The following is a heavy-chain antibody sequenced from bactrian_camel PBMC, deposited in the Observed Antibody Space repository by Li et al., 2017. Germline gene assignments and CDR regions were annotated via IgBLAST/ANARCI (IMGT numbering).Heavy chain of an antibody. D-gene: IGHD1*01. J-gene: IGHJ4*01. V-gene: IGHV3S67*01. CDR1: GYRFSGNC. CDR3: AARRCTWERPGDSLSKLEYDY. Sequence: VQLVESGGGSVQAGGSLRLSCHDSGYRFSGNCMGWFRQVPGKEREGVAVISGDDATVYADSAKGRFTISKDNAKTTLYLQMDSVRPEDTAMYYCAARRCTWERPGDSLSKLEYDYWGQGTQVTVS. CDR2: ISGDDAT.